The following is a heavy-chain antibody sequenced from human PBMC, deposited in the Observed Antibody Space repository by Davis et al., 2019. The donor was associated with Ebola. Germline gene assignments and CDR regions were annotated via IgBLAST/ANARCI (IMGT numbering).Heavy chain of an antibody. CDR2: INSDGSSI. J-gene: IGHJ3*01. V-gene: IGHV3-74*01. Sequence: PGGSLRLSCAASGFTFSSYWMHWVRHAPGKGLVWVSRINSDGSSISYADSVKGRFTSSRDNAKNTLYLQMNSLRAEDTAVYYCAEGHSSAFDLWGQGTMVIVSS. CDR1: GFTFSSYW. CDR3: AEGHSSAFDL.